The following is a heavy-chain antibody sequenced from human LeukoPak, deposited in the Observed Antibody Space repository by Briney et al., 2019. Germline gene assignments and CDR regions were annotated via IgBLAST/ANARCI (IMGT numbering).Heavy chain of an antibody. D-gene: IGHD3-16*02. CDR3: ARGHSYYDYVWGSYRYCYMGDY. J-gene: IGHJ4*02. CDR2: INHSGST. V-gene: IGHV4-34*01. Sequence: PSETLSLTCAVYGGSFSGYYWSWIRQPPGKGLEWIGEINHSGSTNYNPSLKSRVTISVDTSKNQFSLKLSSVTAADTAVYYCARGHSYYDYVWGSYRYCYMGDYWGQGTLVTVSS. CDR1: GGSFSGYY.